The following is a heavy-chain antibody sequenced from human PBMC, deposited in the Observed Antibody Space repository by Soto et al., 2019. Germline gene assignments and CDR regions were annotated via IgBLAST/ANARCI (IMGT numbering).Heavy chain of an antibody. CDR3: ARGVDAGVDV. D-gene: IGHD1-1*01. CDR1: GYTFTSYA. J-gene: IGHJ6*02. V-gene: IGHV1-8*02. Sequence: GASVKVSCKASGYTFTSYAMHWVRQATGQGLEWMGWMSPNSGATGYAQKFQGRVTMTRDTSISTAYMELSNLRSEDTAIYYCARGVDAGVDVWGQGSTVTVSS. CDR2: MSPNSGAT.